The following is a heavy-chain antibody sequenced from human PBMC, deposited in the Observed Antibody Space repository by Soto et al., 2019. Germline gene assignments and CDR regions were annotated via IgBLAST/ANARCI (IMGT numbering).Heavy chain of an antibody. CDR1: GFTFSSYA. D-gene: IGHD3-22*01. Sequence: LRLSCAASGFTFSSYAMSWVRQAPGKGLEWVSAISAGVVATNYADSVKGRFAISRDNSKNTLYLQMNSLRAEDTAVYYCAKGRESSGSYRPFDYWGQGALVTVSS. CDR2: ISAGVVAT. CDR3: AKGRESSGSYRPFDY. J-gene: IGHJ4*02. V-gene: IGHV3-23*01.